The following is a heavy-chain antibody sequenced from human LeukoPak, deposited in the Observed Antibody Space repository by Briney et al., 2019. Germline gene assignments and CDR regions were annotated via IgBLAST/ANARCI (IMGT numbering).Heavy chain of an antibody. CDR3: ARNSRFSLLWFGELLDY. D-gene: IGHD3-10*01. Sequence: GASVKVSCKASGYTFTSYYMHWVRQAPGQGLEWMGWISAYNGNTNYAQKLQGRVTMTTDTSTSTAYMELRSLRSDDTAVYYCARNSRFSLLWFGELLDYWGQGTLVTVSS. J-gene: IGHJ4*02. CDR1: GYTFTSYY. V-gene: IGHV1-18*04. CDR2: ISAYNGNT.